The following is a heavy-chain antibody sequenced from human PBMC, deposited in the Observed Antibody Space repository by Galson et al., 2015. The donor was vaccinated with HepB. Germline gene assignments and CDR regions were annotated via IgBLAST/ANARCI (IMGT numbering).Heavy chain of an antibody. CDR2: TYYTSKWHN. D-gene: IGHD6-6*01. V-gene: IGHV6-1*01. Sequence: CAISGDSVSSNSAAWTWIRQSPSRGLEWLGRTYYTSKWHNDYAVSVKGRITINPDTSRNQFSLQLKSVTPEDTALYHCARGIWYTSSSSYNWFDPWGQGTLVTVSS. J-gene: IGHJ5*02. CDR1: GDSVSSNSAA. CDR3: ARGIWYTSSSSYNWFDP.